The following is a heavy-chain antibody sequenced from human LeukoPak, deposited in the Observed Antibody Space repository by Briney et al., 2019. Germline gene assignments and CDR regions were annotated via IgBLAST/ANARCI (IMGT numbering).Heavy chain of an antibody. Sequence: GGSLRLSCAASGFTSSGYAMSWVRQAPGKGLEWISAVSVIGGNTYYADSVKGRFTISRDNSKNTLYVQMNSLRAEDTAVYYCAKGADYYYYYAMDVWGQGTTVTVCS. CDR2: VSVIGGNT. J-gene: IGHJ6*02. CDR3: AKGADYYYYYAMDV. CDR1: GFTSSGYA. D-gene: IGHD6-25*01. V-gene: IGHV3-23*01.